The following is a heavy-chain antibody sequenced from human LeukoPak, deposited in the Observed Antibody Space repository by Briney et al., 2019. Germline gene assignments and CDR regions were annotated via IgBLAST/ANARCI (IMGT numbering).Heavy chain of an antibody. CDR3: AKDGSIAAAETYYYYYMDV. Sequence: GGSLRLSCAASGFTFSSYSMNWVRQAPGKGLEWVSSISSSSYIYYADSVKGRFTISRDNAKNSLYQQMNSLRAEDTAVYYCAKDGSIAAAETYYYYYMDVWGKGTTVTISS. J-gene: IGHJ6*03. CDR1: GFTFSSYS. CDR2: ISSSSYI. D-gene: IGHD6-13*01. V-gene: IGHV3-21*01.